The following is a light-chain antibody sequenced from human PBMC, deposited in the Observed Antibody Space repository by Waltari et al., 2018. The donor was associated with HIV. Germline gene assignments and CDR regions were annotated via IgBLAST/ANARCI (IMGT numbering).Light chain of an antibody. Sequence: EIVLTQSPGTLSVSPGERVTLSCRASQSVSRNYLAWYQQKHGQAPRLLIYGASYRATDIPDRFSGSGSGTDFTLTISRLEPEDFAVYYCQQYGTSLFTFGPGTKVDIK. V-gene: IGKV3-20*01. J-gene: IGKJ3*01. CDR3: QQYGTSLFT. CDR1: QSVSRNY. CDR2: GAS.